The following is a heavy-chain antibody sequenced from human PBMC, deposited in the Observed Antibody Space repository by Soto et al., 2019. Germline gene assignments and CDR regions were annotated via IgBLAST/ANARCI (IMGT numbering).Heavy chain of an antibody. D-gene: IGHD2-2*01. CDR2: INCNSGDT. Sequence: SVKVSFKLSGDTFTRYSIHWVRQAPGQGLEWMGRINCNSGDTKYAQSVQGRVTMTRDTSINTAYMELSRLRSDDTAVYYCVRGGGSSFFDYWGQGNLVTVSS. CDR1: GDTFTRYS. CDR3: VRGGGSSFFDY. V-gene: IGHV1-2*06. J-gene: IGHJ4*02.